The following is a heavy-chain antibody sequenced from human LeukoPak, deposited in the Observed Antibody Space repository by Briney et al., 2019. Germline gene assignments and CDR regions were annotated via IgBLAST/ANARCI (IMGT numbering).Heavy chain of an antibody. CDR2: ISSSSSYI. CDR1: GFTFSSYN. D-gene: IGHD5-18*01. CDR3: ARERGYSYGYGDY. Sequence: GESLRLSCAASGFTFSSYNMNWVRQAPGKGLEWVSSISSSSSYIYYADSVKGRFTISRDNAKNSLYLQMNSLRAEDTAVCYCARERGYSYGYGDYWGQGTLVTVSS. V-gene: IGHV3-21*01. J-gene: IGHJ4*02.